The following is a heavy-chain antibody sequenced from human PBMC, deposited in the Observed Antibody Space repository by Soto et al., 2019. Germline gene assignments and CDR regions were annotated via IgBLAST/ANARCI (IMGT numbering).Heavy chain of an antibody. Sequence: GGSLRLSCVASGFTFRIYAMTWVRQAPGKGLEWVARIRGNGAGISYADSVKGRSTISRDNSKNTVYLQMNSLRADDTAVYFCAKRGDILDVSSSFVGYGMDVWGQGTTVTVSS. CDR1: GFTFRIYA. D-gene: IGHD2-15*01. CDR2: IRGNGAGI. V-gene: IGHV3-23*01. J-gene: IGHJ6*02. CDR3: AKRGDILDVSSSFVGYGMDV.